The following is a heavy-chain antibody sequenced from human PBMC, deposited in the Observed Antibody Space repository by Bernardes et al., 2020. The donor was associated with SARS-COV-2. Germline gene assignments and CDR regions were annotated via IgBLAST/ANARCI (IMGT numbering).Heavy chain of an antibody. CDR1: GYTFTDYY. CDR3: ARDISVQGYSTAWYPDTFDV. J-gene: IGHJ3*01. Sequence: ASVKVSCKASGYTFTDYYIHWVRQAPGHGLQWMGWINPNRGGTYYVQNFQDRVTMTRDTSIGTVYMELSRLRFDDTAVYFCARDISVQGYSTAWYPDTFDVWGQGTMVTVSS. D-gene: IGHD6-13*01. V-gene: IGHV1-2*02. CDR2: INPNRGGT.